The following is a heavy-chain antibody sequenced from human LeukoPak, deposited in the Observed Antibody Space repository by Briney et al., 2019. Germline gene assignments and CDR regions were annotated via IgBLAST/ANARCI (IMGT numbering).Heavy chain of an antibody. V-gene: IGHV4-59*01. CDR2: IYYSGST. J-gene: IGHJ4*02. Sequence: PSETLSLTCTVSGGSISSYYWSWIRQPPGKGLEWIGYIYYSGSTNYNPSLKSRVTISVDTSKNQFSLKLSSVTAADAAVYYCAAQMATIGWYFDYWGQGTLVTVSS. CDR1: GGSISSYY. D-gene: IGHD5-24*01. CDR3: AAQMATIGWYFDY.